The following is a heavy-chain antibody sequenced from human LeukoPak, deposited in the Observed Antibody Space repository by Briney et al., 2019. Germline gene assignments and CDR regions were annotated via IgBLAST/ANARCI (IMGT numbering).Heavy chain of an antibody. CDR1: GGSISSYY. Sequence: SETLSLTCTVSGGSISSYYWSWIRQPPGKGLEWIGYIYYSGSTNYNPSLKSRVTISVDTSKNQFSLKLSSVTAADTAVYYCARHPWGSSEPYLDYWGQGTLVTVSS. J-gene: IGHJ4*02. V-gene: IGHV4-59*08. CDR2: IYYSGST. D-gene: IGHD1-14*01. CDR3: ARHPWGSSEPYLDY.